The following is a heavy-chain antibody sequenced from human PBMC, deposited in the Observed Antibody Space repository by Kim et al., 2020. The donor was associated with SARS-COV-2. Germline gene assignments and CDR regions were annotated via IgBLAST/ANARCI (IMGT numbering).Heavy chain of an antibody. CDR3: ARGRERGYYGPHKYFQH. CDR2: INHSGST. J-gene: IGHJ1*01. Sequence: SETLSLTCAVYGGSFSGYYWSWIRQPPGKGLEWIGEINHSGSTNYNPSLKSRVTISVDTSKNQFSLKLSSVTAADTAVYYCARGRERGYYGPHKYFQHWGQGTLVTVSS. V-gene: IGHV4-34*01. CDR1: GGSFSGYY. D-gene: IGHD3-3*01.